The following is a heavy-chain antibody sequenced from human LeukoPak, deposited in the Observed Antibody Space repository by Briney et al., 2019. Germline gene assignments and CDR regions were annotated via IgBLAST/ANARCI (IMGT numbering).Heavy chain of an antibody. CDR2: IRYDGSNK. CDR3: AKVDTSSSWYLGHAFDI. Sequence: GGSLRLSCAASGFTFSSYGMHWVRQAPGKGLEWVAFIRYDGSNKYYADSVKGRFTISRDNSKNTLYLQMNSLRAEDTAVYYCAKVDTSSSWYLGHAFDIWGQGTMVTVSS. J-gene: IGHJ3*02. CDR1: GFTFSSYG. V-gene: IGHV3-30*02. D-gene: IGHD6-13*01.